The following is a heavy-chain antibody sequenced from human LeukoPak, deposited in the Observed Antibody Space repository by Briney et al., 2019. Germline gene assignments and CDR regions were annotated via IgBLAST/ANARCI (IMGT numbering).Heavy chain of an antibody. V-gene: IGHV1-2*02. CDR1: GYTFTDYY. CDR2: INSNSGGT. D-gene: IGHD6-13*01. J-gene: IGHJ6*02. CDR3: ARVRIGQQLDKYYYYAMDV. Sequence: GASVKVSCKASGYTFTDYYMHWVRQAPGKGLDWMGWINSNSGGTNYAQKSQGRVTMTTDTSISTAYREVSRLRSDDTAVYYCARVRIGQQLDKYYYYAMDVWGQGTTVTVSS.